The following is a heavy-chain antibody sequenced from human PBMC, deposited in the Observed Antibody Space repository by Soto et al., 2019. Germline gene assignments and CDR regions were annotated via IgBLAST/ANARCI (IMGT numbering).Heavy chain of an antibody. Sequence: QVQLQQWGAGLLKPSETLSLTCAVYGGSFSGYWNWIRQPPGKGLEWIGEINHSGSTNYNPSLKSRFTISVDTSKNQFSLKLSSVTSADTAVYYCARIYCSSTSCSYWFDPWGQGTLVTVSS. D-gene: IGHD2-2*01. CDR3: ARIYCSSTSCSYWFDP. J-gene: IGHJ5*02. CDR1: GGSFSGY. V-gene: IGHV4-34*01. CDR2: INHSGST.